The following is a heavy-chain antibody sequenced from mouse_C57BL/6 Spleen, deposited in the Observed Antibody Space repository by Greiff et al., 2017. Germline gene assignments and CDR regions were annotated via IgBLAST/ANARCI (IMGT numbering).Heavy chain of an antibody. Sequence: EVMLVESGGGLVKPAGSLKLSCAASGFTFSSYAMSWVRQTPEKRLEWVATISDGGSYTYYPDNVKGRFTISRDNAKNNLYLQMSHLKSEDTAMYYCARSSYAMDYWGQGTSVTVSS. CDR3: ARSSYAMDY. CDR1: GFTFSSYA. V-gene: IGHV5-4*03. CDR2: ISDGGSYT. J-gene: IGHJ4*01. D-gene: IGHD6-1*01.